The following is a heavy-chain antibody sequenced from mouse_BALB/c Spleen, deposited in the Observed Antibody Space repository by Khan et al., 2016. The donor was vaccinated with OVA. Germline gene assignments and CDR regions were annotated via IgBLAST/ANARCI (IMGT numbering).Heavy chain of an antibody. CDR1: GYSFTTYY. CDR2: IDPFSGGT. D-gene: IGHD2-2*01. V-gene: IGHV1S135*01. Sequence: VQLKQSGPELMKPGTSVKISCKASGYSFTTYYIHWVMQSHETSLEWIGYIDPFSGGTTYNQKFKGNATLTVDKSSSTAYIHLSNLTSEDSAVYYCTRHGYVAWFTYWGQGTLVTVSA. J-gene: IGHJ3*01. CDR3: TRHGYVAWFTY.